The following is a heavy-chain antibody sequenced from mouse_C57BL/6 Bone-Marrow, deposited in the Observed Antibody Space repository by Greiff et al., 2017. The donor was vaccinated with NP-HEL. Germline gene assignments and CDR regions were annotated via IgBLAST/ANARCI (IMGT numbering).Heavy chain of an antibody. D-gene: IGHD2-4*01. CDR3: ARKGVYDYAAWFAY. CDR2: IDPSDSET. CDR1: GYTFTSYW. J-gene: IGHJ3*01. V-gene: IGHV1-52*01. Sequence: QVQLQQPGAELVRPGSSVKLSCKASGYTFTSYWMHWVKQRPIQGLEWIGNIDPSDSETHYNQKFKDKATLTVDKSSSTAYMQLSSLTSEDSAVYYCARKGVYDYAAWFAYWGQGTLVTVSA.